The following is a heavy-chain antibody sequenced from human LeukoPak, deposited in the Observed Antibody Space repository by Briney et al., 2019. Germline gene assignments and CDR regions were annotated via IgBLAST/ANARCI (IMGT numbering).Heavy chain of an antibody. CDR3: AREAPAYGERYFVS. V-gene: IGHV3-74*01. CDR2: INPDGSVT. CDR1: GLTFNTYW. Sequence: GGSLRLSCLASGLTFNTYWMHWVRQVPGKGPVWVSRINPDGSVTWDADSVRGRFIISRDDAKNTLYLQMNSLRAEDTALYYCAREAPAYGERYFVSWGQGTLVTVSS. D-gene: IGHD2-21*01. J-gene: IGHJ4*02.